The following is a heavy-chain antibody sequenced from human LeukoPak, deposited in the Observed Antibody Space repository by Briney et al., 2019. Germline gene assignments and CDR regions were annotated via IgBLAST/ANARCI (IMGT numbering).Heavy chain of an antibody. J-gene: IGHJ4*02. CDR2: IYYSGST. CDR1: GGSISSYY. D-gene: IGHD3/OR15-3a*01. CDR3: ARRTGYYDGFDY. Sequence: KPSETLSLTCTVSGGSISSYYWSWIRQHPAKGLEWIGYIYYSGSTNYNPSLKSRVTISVDTSKNQFSLKLSSVTGADTAVYYCARRTGYYDGFDYWGQGTLVTVSS. V-gene: IGHV4-59*01.